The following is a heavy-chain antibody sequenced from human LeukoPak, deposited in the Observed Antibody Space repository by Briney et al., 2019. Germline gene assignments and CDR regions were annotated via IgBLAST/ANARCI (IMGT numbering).Heavy chain of an antibody. V-gene: IGHV4-59*04. Sequence: SETLSLTCTVSGGSISNYYWSWIRQTPGKGLEWIGYVYYLGNTDYNPSLLSRVTISVDTSKNQFSLKLSSVTVADTAVYYCARAGWDTAMVNDYYYYGMDVWGQGTTGAVSS. J-gene: IGHJ6*02. D-gene: IGHD5-18*01. CDR3: ARAGWDTAMVNDYYYYGMDV. CDR1: GGSISNYY. CDR2: VYYLGNT.